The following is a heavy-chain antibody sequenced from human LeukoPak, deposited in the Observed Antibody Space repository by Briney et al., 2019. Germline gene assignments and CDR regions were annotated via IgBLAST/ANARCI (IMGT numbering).Heavy chain of an antibody. Sequence: GGSLRLSCAASGFTFSSFEMNWVRQTPGKGLEWVSYISSSGSSIYYADSVKGRFTISRDNAKNSLYLQMNSLRAADTAVYYCARGRVTGDYVRDFDYWGQGTLVTVTS. CDR2: ISSSGSSI. J-gene: IGHJ4*02. D-gene: IGHD4-17*01. CDR1: GFTFSSFE. V-gene: IGHV3-48*03. CDR3: ARGRVTGDYVRDFDY.